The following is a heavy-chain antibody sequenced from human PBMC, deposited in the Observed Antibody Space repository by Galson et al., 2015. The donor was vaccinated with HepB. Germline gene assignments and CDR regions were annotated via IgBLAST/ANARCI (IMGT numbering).Heavy chain of an antibody. D-gene: IGHD5-18*01. V-gene: IGHV4-30-2*01. J-gene: IGHJ3*02. CDR2: IYHSGST. Sequence: QLQLQESGSGLVKPSQTLSLTCAVPGGSISSGGYSWSWIRQPPGKGLEWIGYIYHSGSTYYNPSLKSRVTISVDRSKNQFSLKLSSVTAADTAVYYCARGLTGGYSYGQTRPSADAFDIWGQGTMVTVSS. CDR3: ARGLTGGYSYGQTRPSADAFDI. CDR1: GGSISSGGYS.